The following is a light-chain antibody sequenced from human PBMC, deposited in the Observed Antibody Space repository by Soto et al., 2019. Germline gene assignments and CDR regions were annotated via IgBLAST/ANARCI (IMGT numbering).Light chain of an antibody. Sequence: QSVLTQPPSVSGAPGQRVTISCTGSSSNIGAGYDIHWYQQLPGTAPKLLIYGNSKRPSGVPDRFSGSKSGTSASLAITGLQAEDEADYSCQSYDSSLSDSVFGGGTKLTVL. J-gene: IGLJ2*01. CDR3: QSYDSSLSDSV. V-gene: IGLV1-40*01. CDR2: GNS. CDR1: SSNIGAGYD.